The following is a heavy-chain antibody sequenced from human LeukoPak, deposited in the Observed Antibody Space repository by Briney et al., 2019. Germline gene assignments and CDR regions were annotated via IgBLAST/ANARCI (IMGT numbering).Heavy chain of an antibody. CDR2: IWYDGSNK. J-gene: IGHJ4*02. D-gene: IGHD6-13*01. CDR1: GFTFSSYG. V-gene: IGHV3-33*01. CDR3: ARASWGGSSWFNPNY. Sequence: GRSLRLSCAASGFTFSSYGMHWVRQAPGKGLEWVAVIWYDGSNKYYADSVKGRFTISGDNSKNTLYLQMNSLRAEDTAVYYCARASWGGSSWFNPNYWGQGTLVTVSS.